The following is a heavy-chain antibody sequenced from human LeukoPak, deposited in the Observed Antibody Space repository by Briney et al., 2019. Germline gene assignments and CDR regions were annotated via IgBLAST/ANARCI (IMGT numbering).Heavy chain of an antibody. D-gene: IGHD3-22*01. V-gene: IGHV1-2*06. Sequence: ASVKVSCKASGYTFTGYYMHWVRQAPGQGLEWMGRINPNSGGTNYAQKFQGRVTMTRDTSISTAYMELSRLRSDDTAVYYCARVLPAWATYYYDSSGYYTFDYWGQGTLVTVSS. J-gene: IGHJ4*02. CDR1: GYTFTGYY. CDR2: INPNSGGT. CDR3: ARVLPAWATYYYDSSGYYTFDY.